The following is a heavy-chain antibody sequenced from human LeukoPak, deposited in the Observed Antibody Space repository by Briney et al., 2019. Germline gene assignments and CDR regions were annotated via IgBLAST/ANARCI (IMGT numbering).Heavy chain of an antibody. D-gene: IGHD5-24*01. J-gene: IGHJ4*02. V-gene: IGHV4-38-2*02. CDR1: GYSISSGYY. CDR2: IYHSGST. CDR3: ARAREMATIRAPFDY. Sequence: SETLCLTCTVSGYSISSGYYWGWIRQPPGKGLEWIGSIYHSGSTYYNPSLKSRVTISVDTSKNQFSLKLSSVTAADTAVYYCARAREMATIRAPFDYWGQGTLVTVSS.